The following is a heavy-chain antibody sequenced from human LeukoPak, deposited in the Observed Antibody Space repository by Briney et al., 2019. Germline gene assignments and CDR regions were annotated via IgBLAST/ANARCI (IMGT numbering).Heavy chain of an antibody. CDR2: ISSSGSTI. Sequence: GGSLRLSCAASGFTFSDYYMTWIRQPPGKGREWVSYISSSGSTIYYADSVKGRFTISRDNAKNSLYLQMNNLRAEDTAVYYCARDLVTYGSGAEGVYFDYWGQGTLVTVSS. CDR1: GFTFSDYY. J-gene: IGHJ4*02. CDR3: ARDLVTYGSGAEGVYFDY. V-gene: IGHV3-11*01. D-gene: IGHD3-10*01.